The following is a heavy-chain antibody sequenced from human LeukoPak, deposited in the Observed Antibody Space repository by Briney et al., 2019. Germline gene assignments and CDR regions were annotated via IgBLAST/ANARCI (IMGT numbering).Heavy chain of an antibody. CDR3: ARGEGITLMVYAISNFFDY. D-gene: IGHD2-8*01. Sequence: GGSLRLSCAASGFTFRSYSMNWVRQAPGKGLEWVSAIDPSSTYIYYADSVKGRFTISRDNAKSSLYLQMNSLRAEDTAVYFCARGEGITLMVYAISNFFDYWGQGALVTVSS. CDR1: GFTFRSYS. J-gene: IGHJ4*02. CDR2: IDPSSTYI. V-gene: IGHV3-21*01.